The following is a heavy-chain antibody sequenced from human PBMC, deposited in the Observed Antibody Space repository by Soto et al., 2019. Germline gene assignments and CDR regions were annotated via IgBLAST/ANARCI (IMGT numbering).Heavy chain of an antibody. D-gene: IGHD6-19*01. CDR2: ISGSGGST. CDR3: AKDFRYSSGWSDY. CDR1: GFTFSSYA. V-gene: IGHV3-23*01. Sequence: EVQLLESGGGLVQPGGSLRLSCAASGFTFSSYAMSWVRQAPGKGLEWVSAISGSGGSTYYADSVKGRFTISRDNSKNTLYLQMNSLRAEDTAVYYWAKDFRYSSGWSDYWGQGTLVTVSS. J-gene: IGHJ4*02.